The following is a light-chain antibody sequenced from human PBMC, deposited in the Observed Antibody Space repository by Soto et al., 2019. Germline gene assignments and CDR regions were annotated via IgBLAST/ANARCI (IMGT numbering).Light chain of an antibody. CDR2: DAS. CDR1: QTISTY. V-gene: IGKV1-17*01. Sequence: DIQMTQSPSSLSASVGDRVTITCRASQTISTYLNWYQQKPGKAPRLLIYDASSLLSGVPSRFSGSGSGTEFTLTISSLQAEDFATYYCLQHYRYPRTFGQGTKVDIK. CDR3: LQHYRYPRT. J-gene: IGKJ1*01.